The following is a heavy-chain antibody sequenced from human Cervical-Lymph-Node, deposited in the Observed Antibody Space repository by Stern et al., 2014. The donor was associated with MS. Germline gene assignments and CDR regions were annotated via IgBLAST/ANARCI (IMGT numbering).Heavy chain of an antibody. CDR3: ARGEGYSSGWNEVNY. V-gene: IGHV1-69*18. Sequence: VQLDESGAEVKKPGCSVKVSCKASGGTFSFYAMDWVRQAPGQGFEWDGRIRPGFGTTTYAQKYQGRVTMTADETTSTAYMELSSLRAEDTAVYYCARGEGYSSGWNEVNYWGQGTLVTVSS. D-gene: IGHD6-19*01. CDR2: IRPGFGTT. CDR1: GGTFSFYA. J-gene: IGHJ4*02.